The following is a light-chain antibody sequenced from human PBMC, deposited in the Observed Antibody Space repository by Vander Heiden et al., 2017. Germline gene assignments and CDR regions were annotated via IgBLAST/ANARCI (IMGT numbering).Light chain of an antibody. CDR2: GAS. CDR3: QQYGSSYT. J-gene: IGKJ2*01. Sequence: EIVLTQSPGTLSLSPGDRATLPCRASQSVSSNYLAWYQQKPGQAPRLLIDGASSRATGIPDRFSGSGSGTDFTLTISRLEPEDFAVYYCQQYGSSYTFGQGTKLEIK. V-gene: IGKV3-20*01. CDR1: QSVSSNY.